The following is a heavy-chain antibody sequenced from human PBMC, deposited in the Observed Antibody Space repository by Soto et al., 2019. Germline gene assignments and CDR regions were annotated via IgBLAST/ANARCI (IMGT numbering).Heavy chain of an antibody. V-gene: IGHV3-74*01. Sequence: PGGSLRLSCAASGFTFSSYWMHWVRQSPGKGLMWVSRINNDGSSRSYADSVKGRFTISRDNAKNTLYLQVNSLRAEDTAVYYCSRDATTGYSAAGDYWGQGTLVTVS. J-gene: IGHJ4*02. CDR2: INNDGSSR. D-gene: IGHD1-26*01. CDR1: GFTFSSYW. CDR3: SRDATTGYSAAGDY.